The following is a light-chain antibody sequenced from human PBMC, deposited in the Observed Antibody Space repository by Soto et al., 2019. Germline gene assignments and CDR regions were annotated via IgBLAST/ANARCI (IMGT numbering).Light chain of an antibody. CDR1: QGIGST. CDR2: GAS. J-gene: IGKJ1*01. CDR3: QQSGSPSGWT. V-gene: IGKV3-20*01. Sequence: EIVMTQSPATLSVSPEERATLSCTDSQGIGSTLAWYQQKPGQTPRLIIYGASNRATGIPDRFSGSGSGTDFTLTISRLEPEDFAVYYCQQSGSPSGWTFGRGTKVDIK.